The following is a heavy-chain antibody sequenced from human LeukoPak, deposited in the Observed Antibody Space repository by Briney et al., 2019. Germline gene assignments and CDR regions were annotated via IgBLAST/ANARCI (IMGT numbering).Heavy chain of an antibody. Sequence: GGSLRLSCAASGFTFSSYGMHWVRQAPAKGLEWVAVIWYDGSNKYYADSVKGRFTISRDNSKNTLYLQMHSLRAEDTAVYYCAKEGRIAAAGLFDYWGQGTLVTVSS. J-gene: IGHJ4*02. D-gene: IGHD6-13*01. CDR3: AKEGRIAAAGLFDY. CDR2: IWYDGSNK. CDR1: GFTFSSYG. V-gene: IGHV3-33*06.